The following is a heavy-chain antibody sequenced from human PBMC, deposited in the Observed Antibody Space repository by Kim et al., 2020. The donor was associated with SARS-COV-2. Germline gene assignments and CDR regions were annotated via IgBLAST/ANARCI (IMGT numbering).Heavy chain of an antibody. CDR2: A. CDR3: ARDSGSSYFDY. Sequence: ANYAQKFQGRVTITADKSTSTAYMELSSLRSEDTAVYYCARDSGSSYFDYWGQGTLVTVSS. V-gene: IGHV1-69*04. J-gene: IGHJ4*02. D-gene: IGHD1-26*01.